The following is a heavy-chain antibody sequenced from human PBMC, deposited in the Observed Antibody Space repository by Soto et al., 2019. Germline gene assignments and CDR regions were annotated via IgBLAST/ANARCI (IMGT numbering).Heavy chain of an antibody. CDR3: ATGGSSSSFAFAI. D-gene: IGHD6-6*01. CDR2: IYHSGST. CDR1: GGSISSGGYS. J-gene: IGHJ3*02. Sequence: QLQLQESGSGLVKPSQTLSLTCAVSGGSISSGGYSWSWIRQPPGKGLEWIGYIYHSGSTYYNPSLRGRVPISVDRSKNQFSLKLRSVTAADTAVYYCATGGSSSSFAFAIWGQGTMVTVSS. V-gene: IGHV4-30-2*01.